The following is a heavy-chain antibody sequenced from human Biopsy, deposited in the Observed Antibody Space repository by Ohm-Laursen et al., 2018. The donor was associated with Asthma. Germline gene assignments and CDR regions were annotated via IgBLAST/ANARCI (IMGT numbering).Heavy chain of an antibody. J-gene: IGHJ2*01. CDR2: IYYSGST. CDR3: ARAIGTGDWYFDV. D-gene: IGHD1-1*01. V-gene: IGHV4-4*02. Sequence: TLSLTCAVSGDSISSNSWWTWVRQSPGRGLEWIGEIYYSGSTNYHPSLKGRVTISVAKSKNQFSLRLTSVTAADPAVYYCARAIGTGDWYFDVWGRGTLVTVSS. CDR1: GDSISSNSW.